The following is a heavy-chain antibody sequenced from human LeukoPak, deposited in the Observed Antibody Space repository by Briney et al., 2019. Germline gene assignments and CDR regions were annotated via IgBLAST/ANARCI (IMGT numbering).Heavy chain of an antibody. CDR2: IYYSGST. CDR3: ARLLTLWGGSCCDAFDI. CDR1: GGSISSSSYY. D-gene: IGHD2-15*01. Sequence: KPSETLSLTCTVSGGSISSSSYYWGWIRQPPGKGLEWIGSIYYSGSTYYNPSLKSRVTISVDTSKNQFSLKLSSVTAADTAVYYCARLLTLWGGSCCDAFDIWGQGTMVTVSS. J-gene: IGHJ3*02. V-gene: IGHV4-39*01.